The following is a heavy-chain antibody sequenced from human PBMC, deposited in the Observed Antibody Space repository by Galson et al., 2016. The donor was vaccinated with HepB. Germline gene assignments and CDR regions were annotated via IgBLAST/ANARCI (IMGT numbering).Heavy chain of an antibody. Sequence: ETLSLTCPVAGGSLSSSSYFWAWIRQSPVKGLEWVGSISYSGGTFYNPSLKSRLTMSLDMSKNQVSLALRSVTAADTAIYYCVSPSPFCISINCQFDHWGQGSLVTVSS. D-gene: IGHD2-2*01. CDR1: GGSLSSSSYF. CDR3: VSPSPFCISINCQFDH. V-gene: IGHV4-39*01. CDR2: ISYSGGT. J-gene: IGHJ4*02.